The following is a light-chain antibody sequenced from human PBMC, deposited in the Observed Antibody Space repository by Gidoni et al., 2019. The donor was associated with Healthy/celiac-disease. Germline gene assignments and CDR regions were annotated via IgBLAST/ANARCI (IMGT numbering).Light chain of an antibody. CDR1: SGNIASNY. CDR3: QSCDSNNLWV. J-gene: IGLJ3*02. Sequence: NFMLTQPHSVSGSPGKTVTISCTRSSGNIASNYVQWYQQRPGSSPTTVIYEDKQRPSGVPDRFSGSIDSSSNSASLTISGLKTEDEADYYGQSCDSNNLWVVGGGTKLTVL. CDR2: EDK. V-gene: IGLV6-57*01.